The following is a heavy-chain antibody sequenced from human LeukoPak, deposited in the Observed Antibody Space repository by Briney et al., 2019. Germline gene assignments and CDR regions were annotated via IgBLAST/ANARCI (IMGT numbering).Heavy chain of an antibody. Sequence: GSLRLSCAASGFTSSDYYMSWIRQAPGKGLEWVSYISSSSSYTNYADSVKGRFTISRDNAKNSLYLQMTSLRAEDTAVYYCARDLGYCSSTSCSPWGYWGQGTLVTVSS. V-gene: IGHV3-11*06. CDR2: ISSSSSYT. D-gene: IGHD2-2*01. J-gene: IGHJ4*02. CDR1: GFTSSDYY. CDR3: ARDLGYCSSTSCSPWGY.